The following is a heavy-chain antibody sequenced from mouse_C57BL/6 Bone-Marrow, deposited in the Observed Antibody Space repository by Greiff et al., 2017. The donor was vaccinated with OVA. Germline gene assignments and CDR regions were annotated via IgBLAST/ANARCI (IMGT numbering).Heavy chain of an antibody. J-gene: IGHJ2*01. CDR2: ISDGGSYT. CDR3: AREGYDGLDY. Sequence: EVHLVESGGGLVKPGGSLKLSCAASGFTFSSYAMSWVRQTPEKRLEWVATISDGGSYTYYPDNVKGRFTISRDNAKNNLYLQMSHLKAEDTAMYYCAREGYDGLDYWGQGTTLTVPS. CDR1: GFTFSSYA. D-gene: IGHD2-14*01. V-gene: IGHV5-4*01.